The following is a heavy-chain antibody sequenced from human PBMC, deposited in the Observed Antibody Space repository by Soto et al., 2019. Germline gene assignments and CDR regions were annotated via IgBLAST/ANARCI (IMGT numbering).Heavy chain of an antibody. D-gene: IGHD2-2*03. CDR1: GASFSDYY. CDR2: INHSGST. Sequence: ASETLSLTCAVYGASFSDYYWTWVRQSPGKGLEWTGEINHSGSTNYNPSLKSRVTISVDKSKNQFSLKLSSVTAADAAVYYCAREGNLGRWIQPLDSWGQGTLVTVSS. V-gene: IGHV4-34*01. CDR3: AREGNLGRWIQPLDS. J-gene: IGHJ4*02.